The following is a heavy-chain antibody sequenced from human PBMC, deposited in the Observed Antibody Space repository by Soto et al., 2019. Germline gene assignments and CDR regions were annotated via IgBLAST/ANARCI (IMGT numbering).Heavy chain of an antibody. J-gene: IGHJ5*01. CDR3: AHKLLWLRVNWFDT. Sequence: SGPTLVNPTQTLTLTCTFSGFSLSTSGVGVGWIRQPPGKALEWLALIYWDDDKRYSPSLKSRLTVTKDTSKNQFVLTMTNMDPVDTATYYCAHKLLWLRVNWFDTWGQGNLVTGS. V-gene: IGHV2-5*02. D-gene: IGHD5-12*01. CDR2: IYWDDDK. CDR1: GFSLSTSGVG.